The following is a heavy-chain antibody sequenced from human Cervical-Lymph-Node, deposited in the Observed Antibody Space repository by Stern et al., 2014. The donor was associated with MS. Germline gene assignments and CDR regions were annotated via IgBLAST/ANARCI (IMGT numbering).Heavy chain of an antibody. CDR1: GFTLSRQY. CDR2: MYSDGRT. CDR3: ARGVGSGAYASGYYYGMDV. Sequence: EVQLVESGGGLVQPGGSLRLSCVASGFTLSRQYMSWVRQAPGKGLEWVSVMYSDGRTNYADSVKGRFTISRDSSKNPLYVQMNSLRAEDTAVYYCARGVGSGAYASGYYYGMDVWGQGTTVTVSS. J-gene: IGHJ6*02. V-gene: IGHV3-66*01. D-gene: IGHD5-12*01.